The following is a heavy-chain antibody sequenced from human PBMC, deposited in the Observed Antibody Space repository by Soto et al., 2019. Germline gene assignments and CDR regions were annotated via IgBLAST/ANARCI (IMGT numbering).Heavy chain of an antibody. V-gene: IGHV4-4*02. CDR2: IDHNGIT. CDR1: GESISRSKW. J-gene: IGHJ6*02. Sequence: SETLSLTCAVSGESISRSKWWTCVRQTPGKGLEWIGKIDHNGITNYNPSLESRVTILKDNSKNQLSLRLTSVTGADSAVYYCVRLNRDYYYYGMDVWGQGATVTVSS. CDR3: VRLNRDYYYYGMDV.